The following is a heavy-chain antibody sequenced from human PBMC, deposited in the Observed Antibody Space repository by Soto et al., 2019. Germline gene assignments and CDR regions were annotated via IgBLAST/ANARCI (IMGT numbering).Heavy chain of an antibody. CDR2: IYYSGST. J-gene: IGHJ6*02. CDR1: GGSISSGGYY. Sequence: PSETLSLTCTVSGGSISSGGYYWSWVRQHPGKGLEWIGYIYYSGSTYYNPSLKSRVTISVDTSKNQFSLKLSSVTAADTAVYYCASISSSWYQINYYYYGMDVWGQGTTVTVSS. D-gene: IGHD6-13*01. CDR3: ASISSSWYQINYYYYGMDV. V-gene: IGHV4-31*03.